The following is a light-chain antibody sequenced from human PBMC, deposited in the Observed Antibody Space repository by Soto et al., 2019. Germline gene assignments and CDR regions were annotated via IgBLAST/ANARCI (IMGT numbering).Light chain of an antibody. J-gene: IGKJ1*01. CDR1: QSISSW. V-gene: IGKV1-5*03. CDR2: KAS. CDR3: QQYNSYSRT. Sequence: DIQMTQSPSTLSASEGVRVTITCRASQSISSWLAWYQQKPGKAPKLLIYKASSLESGVPSRFSGSGSGTEFTLTISSLQPDDFATYYCQQYNSYSRTFGQGTKVDIK.